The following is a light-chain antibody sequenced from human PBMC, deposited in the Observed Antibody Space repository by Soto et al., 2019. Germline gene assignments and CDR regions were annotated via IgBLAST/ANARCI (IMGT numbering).Light chain of an antibody. J-gene: IGKJ2*01. CDR2: HAS. Sequence: EIVMTQSPATLSASPGDRATLSCWASQSLNNNLVWYQQKPGHPPRLLIYHASTRAAGVPARFSGSGYGTEFTLTISSLQSEDFAVYYCQQFEQWPPLFSFGQGTRVEI. CDR3: QQFEQWPPLFS. V-gene: IGKV3-15*01. CDR1: QSLNNN.